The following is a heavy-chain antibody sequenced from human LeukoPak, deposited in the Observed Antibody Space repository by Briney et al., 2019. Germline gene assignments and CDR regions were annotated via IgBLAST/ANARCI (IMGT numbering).Heavy chain of an antibody. CDR2: INPNSGGT. CDR1: GYSFTDLH. V-gene: IGHV1-2*02. D-gene: IGHD2-15*01. Sequence: ASVKVSCKAAGYSFTDLHMHWVRQAPGQGLEWMGWINPNSGGTNYAQKFQGRVTMTRDTSIATAYMELSSLRSDDTAVYYCARSLVAAATVDYWGQGTLVTVSS. J-gene: IGHJ4*02. CDR3: ARSLVAAATVDY.